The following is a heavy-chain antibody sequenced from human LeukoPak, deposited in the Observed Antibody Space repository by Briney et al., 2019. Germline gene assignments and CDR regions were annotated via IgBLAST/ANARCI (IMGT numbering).Heavy chain of an antibody. Sequence: GGSLRLSCAASGFTLSSYSMNWVRQAPGKGLEWVSSISSSSSYIYYADSVKGRFTISRDNAKNSLYLQMNSLRAEDTAVYYCARAVGATGTEYFQHWGQGTLVTVSS. CDR1: GFTLSSYS. D-gene: IGHD1-26*01. V-gene: IGHV3-21*01. CDR2: ISSSSSYI. CDR3: ARAVGATGTEYFQH. J-gene: IGHJ1*01.